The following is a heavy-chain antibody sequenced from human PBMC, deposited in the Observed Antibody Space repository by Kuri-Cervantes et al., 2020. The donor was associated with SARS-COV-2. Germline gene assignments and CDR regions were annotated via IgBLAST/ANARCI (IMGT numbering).Heavy chain of an antibody. CDR2: SNAGNGNT. D-gene: IGHD2/OR15-2a*01. J-gene: IGHJ4*02. CDR3: ARGQGWGLYARHGFDY. Sequence: ASVKVSCKASGYTFTSYAMHWVRQAPGQRLEWMGWSNAGNGNTKYSQEFQGRVTMTRDTSISTAYMELSRLRSDDTAVYYCARGQGWGLYARHGFDYWGQGTLVTVSS. CDR1: GYTFTSYA. V-gene: IGHV1-3*02.